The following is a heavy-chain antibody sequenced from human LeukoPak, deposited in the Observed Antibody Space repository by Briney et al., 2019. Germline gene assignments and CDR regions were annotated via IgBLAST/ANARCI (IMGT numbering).Heavy chain of an antibody. CDR2: IIPILGIA. CDR1: GYTFTNYG. V-gene: IGHV1-69*04. CDR3: ASPTLHPDYGDYWFHYYGMDV. J-gene: IGHJ6*02. D-gene: IGHD4-17*01. Sequence: SVKVSCKASGYTFTNYGLIWVRQAPGQGLEWMGRIIPILGIANYAQKFQGRVTITADKSTSTAYMELSSLRSEDTAVYYCASPTLHPDYGDYWFHYYGMDVWGQGTTVTVSS.